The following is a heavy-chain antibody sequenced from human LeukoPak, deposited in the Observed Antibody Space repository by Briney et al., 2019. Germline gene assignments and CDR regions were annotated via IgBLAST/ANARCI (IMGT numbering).Heavy chain of an antibody. Sequence: APVKVSCKASGYTFTSYYMHWVRQAPGQGLEWMGIINPSGGSTSYAQKFQGRVTMTRDTSTSTVYMELSSLRSEDTAVYYCARSLGARKWASSLNFDYWGQGTLVTVSP. CDR2: INPSGGST. V-gene: IGHV1-46*01. D-gene: IGHD6-13*01. CDR3: ARSLGARKWASSLNFDY. J-gene: IGHJ4*02. CDR1: GYTFTSYY.